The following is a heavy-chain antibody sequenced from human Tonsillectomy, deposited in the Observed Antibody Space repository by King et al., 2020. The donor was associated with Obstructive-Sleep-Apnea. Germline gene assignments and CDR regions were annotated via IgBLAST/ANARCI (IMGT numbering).Heavy chain of an antibody. CDR2: IIPIFGTA. D-gene: IGHD3-22*01. V-gene: IGHV1-69*01. CDR1: GGTFSSYA. J-gene: IGHJ4*02. CDR3: ARDRYYDSSGYPTFDY. Sequence: VQLVESGAEVKKPGSSVKVSCKASGGTFSSYAISWVRQAPGHGLEWMGGIIPIFGTANYAQKFQGRVTITADESTSTAYMELSSLRSEDTAVYYCARDRYYDSSGYPTFDYWGQGTLVTVSS.